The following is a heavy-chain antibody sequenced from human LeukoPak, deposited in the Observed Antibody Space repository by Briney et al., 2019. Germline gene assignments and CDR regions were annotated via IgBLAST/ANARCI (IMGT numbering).Heavy chain of an antibody. CDR1: GGSITGYY. J-gene: IGHJ4*02. CDR2: IHYTGAT. Sequence: SETLSLTCAVYGGSITGYYWSWIRQTPGRGLEWVGEIHYTGATSYNPSLKSRATISTDTSKNQFSLGLSSVTAADTAAYYCARGNILTGYCFDFWGQGALVSVSS. D-gene: IGHD3-9*01. V-gene: IGHV4-34*01. CDR3: ARGNILTGYCFDF.